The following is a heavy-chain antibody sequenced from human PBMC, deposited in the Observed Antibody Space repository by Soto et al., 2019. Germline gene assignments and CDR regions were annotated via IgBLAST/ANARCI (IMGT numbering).Heavy chain of an antibody. Sequence: QVQLVQSGAEVKKPGASVKVSCKASGGTFSSYTISWVRQAPGQGLEWMGRIIPILGIANYAEKFQGRVTITADKSTSTAYMELSSLRSEDTAVYYCARARGGLVRLDYWGQGTLVTVSS. J-gene: IGHJ4*02. CDR3: ARARGGLVRLDY. V-gene: IGHV1-69*02. CDR1: GGTFSSYT. CDR2: IIPILGIA. D-gene: IGHD6-19*01.